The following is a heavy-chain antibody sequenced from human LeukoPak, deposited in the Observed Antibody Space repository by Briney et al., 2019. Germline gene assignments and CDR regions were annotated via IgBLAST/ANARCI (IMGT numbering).Heavy chain of an antibody. CDR1: GGSISSGSYY. CDR3: ASLFVVVPADYYYYMDV. J-gene: IGHJ6*03. V-gene: IGHV4-61*02. Sequence: SETLSLTCTVSGGSISSGSYYWSWIRQPAGKGLEWIGLIYTSGSTNYNPSLKSRVTISVDTSKNQFSLKLSSVTAADTAVYYCASLFVVVPADYYYYMDVWGKGATVTVSS. CDR2: IYTSGST. D-gene: IGHD2-2*01.